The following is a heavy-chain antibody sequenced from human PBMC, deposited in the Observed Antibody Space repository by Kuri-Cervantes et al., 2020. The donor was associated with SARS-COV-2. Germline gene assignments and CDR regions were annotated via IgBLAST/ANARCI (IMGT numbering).Heavy chain of an antibody. CDR3: ATDFIAAAGNNWFDP. V-gene: IGHV4-39*07. J-gene: IGHJ5*02. D-gene: IGHD6-13*01. CDR1: GGSISSSSYY. CDR2: IYYSGST. Sequence: ESLKISCTVSGGSISSSSYYWGWIRQPPGKGLEWIGSIYYSGSTYYNPSLKSRVTISVDTSKNQFSLKLSSVTAADTAVYYCATDFIAAAGNNWFDPWGQGTLVTVSS.